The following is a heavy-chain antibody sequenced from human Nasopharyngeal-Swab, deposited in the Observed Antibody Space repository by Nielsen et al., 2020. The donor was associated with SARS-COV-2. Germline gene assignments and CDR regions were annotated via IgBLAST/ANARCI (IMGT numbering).Heavy chain of an antibody. CDR3: ARDGYTYYDILTGYKHFDY. CDR2: ISAYNGNT. CDR1: GYTFTSYG. V-gene: IGHV1-18*01. D-gene: IGHD3-9*01. J-gene: IGHJ4*02. Sequence: ASVKVSCKASGYTFTSYGISWVRQAPGQGLEWMGWISAYNGNTNYAQKLQGRVTITTDTSTSTAYMELRSLRSDDTAVYYCARDGYTYYDILTGYKHFDYWGQGTLVTVSS.